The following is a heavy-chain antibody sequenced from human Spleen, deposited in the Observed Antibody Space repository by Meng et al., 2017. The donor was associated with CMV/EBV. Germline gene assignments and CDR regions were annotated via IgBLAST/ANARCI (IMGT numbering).Heavy chain of an antibody. D-gene: IGHD6-19*01. CDR1: GFAFSDYY. Sequence: GESLKISCAASGFAFSDYYMSWIRLAPGKGLECISYISSSGNTIYYADSVKGRFTISRDSAKNSLFLQMNSLRAEDTAVYYCASTGGGWDDYWGQGTLVTVSS. V-gene: IGHV3-11*04. CDR2: ISSSGNTI. CDR3: ASTGGGWDDY. J-gene: IGHJ4*02.